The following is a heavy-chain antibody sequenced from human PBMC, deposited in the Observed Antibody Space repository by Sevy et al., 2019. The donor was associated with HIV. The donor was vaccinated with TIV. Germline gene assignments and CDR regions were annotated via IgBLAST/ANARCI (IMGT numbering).Heavy chain of an antibody. CDR1: GFTVSSNY. V-gene: IGHV3-53*01. CDR2: IYSGGST. Sequence: GESLKISCAASGFTVSSNYMSWVRQAPGKGLEWVSVIYSGGSTYYADSVKGRFTISRDNSKNTLYLQMNSLRAEDTAVYYCAAGDYGSGEGYWGQGTLVTVSS. D-gene: IGHD3-10*01. CDR3: AAGDYGSGEGY. J-gene: IGHJ4*02.